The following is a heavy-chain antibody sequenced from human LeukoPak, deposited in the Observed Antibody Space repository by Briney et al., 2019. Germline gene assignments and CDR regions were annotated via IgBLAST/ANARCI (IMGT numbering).Heavy chain of an antibody. D-gene: IGHD6-6*01. CDR3: ARVVVSSFDY. CDR1: GFTFSGYG. J-gene: IGHJ4*02. V-gene: IGHV3-30*03. CDR2: IAYDGSNK. Sequence: GRSLRLSCAASGFTFSGYGMHWVRRAPGKGLEWVAVIAYDGSNKVYADSVKDRFTISRDNAKNSLYLQMNSLRAEDTAVYYCARVVVSSFDYWGQGTLVTVSS.